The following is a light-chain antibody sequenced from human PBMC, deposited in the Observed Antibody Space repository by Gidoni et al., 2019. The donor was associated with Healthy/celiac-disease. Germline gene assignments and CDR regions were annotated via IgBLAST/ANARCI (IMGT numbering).Light chain of an antibody. V-gene: IGKV3-11*01. CDR1: QSVSSY. J-gene: IGKJ4*01. Sequence: EIVLTQSPATRSLSPGERATLSCTVSQSVSSYLAWYQQKPGQAPRLLIYDASNRATGIPARFSGSGSGTDFTLTISSLEPEEFAVYYCQQRSNWPLTFGGGTKVEIK. CDR2: DAS. CDR3: QQRSNWPLT.